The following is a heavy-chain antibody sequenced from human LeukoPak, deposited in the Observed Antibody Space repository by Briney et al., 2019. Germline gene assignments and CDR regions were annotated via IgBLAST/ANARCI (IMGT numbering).Heavy chain of an antibody. V-gene: IGHV3-9*01. CDR1: GFTFDDYA. J-gene: IGHJ6*02. CDR3: AKDSYGSEFYGMDV. CDR2: ISWNSGSI. Sequence: GGSLRLSCAASGFTFDDYAMHWVRQAPGKGLEWVSGISWNSGSIGYADSVKGRFTISRDNAKNSLYLQMNSLRAEDTALYYCAKDSYGSEFYGMDVWGQGTTVTVSS. D-gene: IGHD3-10*01.